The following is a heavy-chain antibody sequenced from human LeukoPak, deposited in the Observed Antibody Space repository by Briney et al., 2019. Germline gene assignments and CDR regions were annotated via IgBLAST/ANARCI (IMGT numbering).Heavy chain of an antibody. V-gene: IGHV3-9*01. CDR3: AKGLVVITS. J-gene: IGHJ4*02. CDR2: ISWNSGSI. D-gene: IGHD3-22*01. CDR1: GFTFDDYA. Sequence: GGSLRLSCAASGFTFDDYAMHWVRQAPGKGLEWVSGISWNSGSIGYADSVKGRFTISRDNAKNSLYLQMNSLRAEDTALYYCAKGLVVITSWGQGTLVTVSS.